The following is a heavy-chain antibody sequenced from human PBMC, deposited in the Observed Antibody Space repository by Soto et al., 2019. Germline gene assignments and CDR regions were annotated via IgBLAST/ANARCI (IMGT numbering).Heavy chain of an antibody. Sequence: EVQLLESGGGLVQPGGSLRLSCAASGFSFSSYGMSWVRQAPGKGLEWVAAITGSGSNTDYADFVKGRFTISRDNSKYTLYLQMNSLRVDDTALYYCAKRPSGSDWSPFDSWGQGTLVTVSS. D-gene: IGHD3-9*01. CDR2: ITGSGSNT. V-gene: IGHV3-23*01. J-gene: IGHJ4*02. CDR3: AKRPSGSDWSPFDS. CDR1: GFSFSSYG.